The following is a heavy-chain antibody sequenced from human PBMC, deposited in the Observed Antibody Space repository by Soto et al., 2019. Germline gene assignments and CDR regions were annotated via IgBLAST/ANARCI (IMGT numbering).Heavy chain of an antibody. CDR2: IYWDDDK. CDR3: AHRVLRTVFGLVTTTALYFDF. D-gene: IGHD3-3*01. CDR1: GFSLTTSGVG. J-gene: IGHJ4*02. V-gene: IGHV2-5*02. Sequence: QITLNESGPTQVKPRQTLTLTCTFSGFSLTTSGVGVGWIRQSPGKAPEWLALIYWDDDKRYSPSLKSRLTITKDTSKTRVVLKMADLDPADTATYYCAHRVLRTVFGLVTTTALYFDFWGQGTPVAVSS.